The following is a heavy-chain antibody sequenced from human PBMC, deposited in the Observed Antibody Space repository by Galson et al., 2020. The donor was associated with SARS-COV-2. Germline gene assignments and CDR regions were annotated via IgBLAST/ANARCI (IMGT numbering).Heavy chain of an antibody. CDR3: ARGYCSGGSCYHGFDP. D-gene: IGHD2-15*01. V-gene: IGHV4-39*07. CDR1: GGSISSSSYY. J-gene: IGHJ5*02. CDR2: IYHSRST. Sequence: SETLSLTCTVSGGSISSSSYYWGWIRQPPWKGLECIRSIYHSRSTYYNPSLKSRVTIPVDTSKNQFSLKLSSVTAADTAVYYCARGYCSGGSCYHGFDPWGQGTLVTVSS.